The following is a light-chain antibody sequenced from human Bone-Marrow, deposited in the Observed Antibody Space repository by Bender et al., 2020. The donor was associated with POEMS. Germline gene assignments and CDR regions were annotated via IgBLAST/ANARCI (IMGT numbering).Light chain of an antibody. J-gene: IGLJ3*02. V-gene: IGLV1-40*01. CDR1: SSNMGAGYG. CDR2: NNE. Sequence: QSVLTQPPSVSGAPGQTVTISCTGPSSNMGAGYGVNWYQQLPGTAPKLPLYNNENRPSGVPDRISGYKSGTSASVAITGLEAEDEADYYCQSYDISLSGWVFGGGTKLTAL. CDR3: QSYDISLSGWV.